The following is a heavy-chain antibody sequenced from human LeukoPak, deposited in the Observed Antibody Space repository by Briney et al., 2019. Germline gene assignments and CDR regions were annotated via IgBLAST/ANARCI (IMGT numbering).Heavy chain of an antibody. CDR1: GFTFSSYG. J-gene: IGHJ4*02. CDR2: IWYDGSNK. Sequence: GGSLRLSCAASGFTFSSYGVHWVRQAPGKGLEWVAVIWYDGSNKYYADSVKGRFTISRDNSKNTLYLQMNSLRAEDTAVYYCARDLDFPAGYFDYWGQGTLVTVSS. V-gene: IGHV3-33*01. CDR3: ARDLDFPAGYFDY. D-gene: IGHD2/OR15-2a*01.